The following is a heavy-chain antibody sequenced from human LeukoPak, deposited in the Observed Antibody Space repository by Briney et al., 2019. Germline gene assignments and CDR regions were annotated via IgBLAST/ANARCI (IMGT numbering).Heavy chain of an antibody. CDR3: VRGFCRGDSCYSAEYFQH. J-gene: IGHJ1*01. V-gene: IGHV4-34*01. Sequence: SETLSVTCDVYGDSFSDYYWTWIRQTPGKGLEWIGEIIHNGSSSVNPSLESRVTISVDTSKNQFSLKLTSVTAADTSIYYCVRGFCRGDSCYSAEYFQHWGQGTLVTVSS. CDR1: GDSFSDYY. CDR2: IIHNGSS. D-gene: IGHD2-15*01.